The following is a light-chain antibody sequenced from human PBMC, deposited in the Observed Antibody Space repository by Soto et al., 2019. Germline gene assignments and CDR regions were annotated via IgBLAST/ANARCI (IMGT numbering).Light chain of an antibody. Sequence: DIVMTQSPDSLAVSLGERATINCKSSQSVLYSSNNKNYLAWYQQKPGQPHKLLIYWASTRESGVPDRFSGSGSGTDFTLPISGLQAEDVAVYYCQQYYSTPYTFGQGTKLEIK. CDR2: WAS. J-gene: IGKJ2*01. CDR3: QQYYSTPYT. V-gene: IGKV4-1*01. CDR1: QSVLYSSNNKNY.